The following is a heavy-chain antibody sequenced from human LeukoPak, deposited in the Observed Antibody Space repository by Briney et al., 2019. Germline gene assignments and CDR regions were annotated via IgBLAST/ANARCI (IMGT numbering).Heavy chain of an antibody. CDR3: ARGRGYYYIYMDV. Sequence: PSETLSLTCTVSGYSISSGYYWGWIRQPPGKGLEWIGSIYHSGSTYYNPSLKSRVTISVDTSKNQFSLKLSSVTAADTAVYYCARGRGYYYIYMDVWGKGTTVTVSS. D-gene: IGHD3-10*01. CDR2: IYHSGST. J-gene: IGHJ6*03. V-gene: IGHV4-38-2*02. CDR1: GYSISSGYY.